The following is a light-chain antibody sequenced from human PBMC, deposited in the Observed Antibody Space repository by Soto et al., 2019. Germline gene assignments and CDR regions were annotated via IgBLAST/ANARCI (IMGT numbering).Light chain of an antibody. CDR2: YAS. J-gene: IGKJ3*01. V-gene: IGKV3-15*01. CDR3: QHYSNWPPT. Sequence: EVVMTQSPATLSVSPGERVTLSCRASESVHRNLAWYQQKPGQGPSLLIYYASTRAPGVPDKFTGSGSGTEFTPTINSLQSEDFGVYHCQHYSNWPPTFGPGTKVEIK. CDR1: ESVHRN.